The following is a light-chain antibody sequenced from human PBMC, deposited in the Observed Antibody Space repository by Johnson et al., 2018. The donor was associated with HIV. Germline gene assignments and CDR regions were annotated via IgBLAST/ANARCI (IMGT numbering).Light chain of an antibody. V-gene: IGLV1-51*02. Sequence: QSVLTQPPSVSAAPGQKVTISCSGSSSNIGNNYVSWYQQLPGTAPKLLIYRNNKRPSGIPDRFSGSKSGTSATLGITGLQTGDEADYYCGTWDSSLSAGRYVFGTGTKGTVL. CDR1: SSNIGNNY. J-gene: IGLJ1*01. CDR3: GTWDSSLSAGRYV. CDR2: RNN.